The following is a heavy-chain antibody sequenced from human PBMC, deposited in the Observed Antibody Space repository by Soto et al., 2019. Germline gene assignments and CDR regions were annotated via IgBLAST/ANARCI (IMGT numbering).Heavy chain of an antibody. D-gene: IGHD2-2*01. CDR1: GGSISYNSYY. CDR3: ARLVELAAVAKA. V-gene: IGHV4-39*02. CDR2: IFYTGTT. Sequence: PSETLSLTCSVSGGSISYNSYYWGWIRQHPGKGLEWVGGIFYTGTTYYSPSMKDRVTISVDTSKNSFSLNLTSVTAADTAVYFGARLVELAAVAKAWGQETLVTV. J-gene: IGHJ5*02.